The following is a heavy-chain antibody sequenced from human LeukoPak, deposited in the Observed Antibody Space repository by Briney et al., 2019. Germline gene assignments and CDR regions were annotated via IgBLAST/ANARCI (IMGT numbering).Heavy chain of an antibody. CDR1: GFTFSSYA. CDR3: ASWFEINYGDSSGSLDY. D-gene: IGHD3-22*01. Sequence: GGSLRLSCAASGFTFSSYAMHWVRQAPGKGLEWVAVISYDGSNKYYADSVKGRFTISRDNSKNTLYLQMDSLRAEDTAVYYRASWFEINYGDSSGSLDYWGQGTLVTVSS. CDR2: ISYDGSNK. J-gene: IGHJ4*02. V-gene: IGHV3-30-3*01.